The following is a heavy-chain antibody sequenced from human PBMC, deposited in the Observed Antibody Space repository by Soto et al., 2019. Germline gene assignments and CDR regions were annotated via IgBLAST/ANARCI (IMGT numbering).Heavy chain of an antibody. CDR3: ATGHSSGFLFDY. Sequence: ASVKVSCKASGVTFSSYAISWVRQAPGQGLGWMGGIIPIFGTANYAQKFQGRVTITADESTSTAYMELSSLRSEVTAVYYCATGHSSGFLFDYWGQGTLVTVSS. CDR1: GVTFSSYA. V-gene: IGHV1-69*13. J-gene: IGHJ4*02. CDR2: IIPIFGTA. D-gene: IGHD3-22*01.